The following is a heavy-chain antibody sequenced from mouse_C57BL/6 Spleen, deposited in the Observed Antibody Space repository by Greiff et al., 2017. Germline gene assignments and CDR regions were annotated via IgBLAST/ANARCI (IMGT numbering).Heavy chain of an antibody. J-gene: IGHJ4*01. CDR1: GYTFTSYG. Sequence: VQLQQSGAELARPGASVKLSCKASGYTFTSYGISWVKQRTGQGLEWIGEIYPRSGNTYYNEKFKGKATLTVDTSSSTAYMELHSLTSEDSAVYFCARGGSPYAMDYWGQGTSVTVSS. D-gene: IGHD1-1*01. CDR2: IYPRSGNT. V-gene: IGHV1-81*01. CDR3: ARGGSPYAMDY.